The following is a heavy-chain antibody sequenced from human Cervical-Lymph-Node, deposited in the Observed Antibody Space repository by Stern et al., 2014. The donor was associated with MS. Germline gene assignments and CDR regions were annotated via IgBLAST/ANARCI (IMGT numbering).Heavy chain of an antibody. D-gene: IGHD6-19*01. V-gene: IGHV4-4*07. CDR2: LYVRGIP. CDR1: DDSIGTYF. CDR3: ARDSSAWYFEGVKFDYLDY. Sequence: QVQLQESGPGLVKTSENLSLTCTVSDDSIGTYFWSWIRQPDGKGLEWIGRLYVRGIPNINPSLKIRVTMSVATSRNQFSLKLSSVTAADTAVYYCARDSSAWYFEGVKFDYLDYWGQGALVTVSS. J-gene: IGHJ4*02.